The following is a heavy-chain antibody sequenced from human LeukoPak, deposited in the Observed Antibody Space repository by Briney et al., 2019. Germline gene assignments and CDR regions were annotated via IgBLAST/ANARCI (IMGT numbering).Heavy chain of an antibody. J-gene: IGHJ4*02. V-gene: IGHV1-2*02. Sequence: ASVKVSCKASGYTFTGDYMHWVRQAPGQGLEWMGWINPNSGGTKYAQKFQGRVTMTRDTSISTAYMELSSLTSDDTALYYCATDGAVAGTAYPEYWGQGTLVTVSS. CDR2: INPNSGGT. D-gene: IGHD6-19*01. CDR1: GYTFTGDY. CDR3: ATDGAVAGTAYPEY.